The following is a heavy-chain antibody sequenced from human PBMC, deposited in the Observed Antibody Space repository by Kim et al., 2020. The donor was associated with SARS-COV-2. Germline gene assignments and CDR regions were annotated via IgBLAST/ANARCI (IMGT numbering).Heavy chain of an antibody. CDR1: GFTLSGST. CDR3: TRFAGKMVRGVTINPFYYYGMDV. V-gene: IGHV3-73*01. J-gene: IGHJ6*02. D-gene: IGHD3-10*01. Sequence: GGSLKLSCTASGFTLSGSTMHWVRRASGRGLEWVGQIKNRADNYATVYAASVKGRFTMSRDDSHNTAYLQMNSLKAEDTAVYYCTRFAGKMVRGVTINPFYYYGMDVWGQGTTVTVSS. CDR2: IKNRADNYAT.